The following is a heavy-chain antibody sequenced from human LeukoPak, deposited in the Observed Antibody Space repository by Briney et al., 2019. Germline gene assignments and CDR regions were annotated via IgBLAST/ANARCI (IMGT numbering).Heavy chain of an antibody. J-gene: IGHJ4*02. CDR2: IYYSGST. CDR3: AREAGIAAAVDY. D-gene: IGHD6-13*01. Sequence: SETLSLTCTVSGGSISSYYWSWIRPPPGKGLEWIGYIYYSGSTNYNPSLKSRVTISVDTSKNQFSLKLSSVTAADTAVYYCAREAGIAAAVDYWGQGNLVTVSS. CDR1: GGSISSYY. V-gene: IGHV4-59*01.